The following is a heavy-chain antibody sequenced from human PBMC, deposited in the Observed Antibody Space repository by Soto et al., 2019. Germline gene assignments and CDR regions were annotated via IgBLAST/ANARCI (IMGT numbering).Heavy chain of an antibody. V-gene: IGHV3-15*01. CDR2: IKSKTDGGTT. Sequence: GGSLRLSCAASGFTFSNAWMSWVRQAPGKGLEWVGRIKSKTDGGTTDYAAPVKGRFTISRDDSKNTLYLQMNSLKTEDTAVYYCTTASILTGSDIDYWGQGTLVTVSS. J-gene: IGHJ4*02. D-gene: IGHD3-9*01. CDR3: TTASILTGSDIDY. CDR1: GFTFSNAW.